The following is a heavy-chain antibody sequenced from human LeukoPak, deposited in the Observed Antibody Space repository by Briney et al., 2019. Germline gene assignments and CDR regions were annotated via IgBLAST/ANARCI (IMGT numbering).Heavy chain of an antibody. D-gene: IGHD3-16*01. CDR1: GGSISSGGYY. J-gene: IGHJ4*02. Sequence: SQTLSLTGTVSGGSISSGGYYWSWIRQHPGKGLEWIGYIYYSGSTYYNPSLKSRVTISVDTSENQFSLKLSSVTAADTAVYYCARIGGGSVDSWGQGSLVTVSS. CDR2: IYYSGST. V-gene: IGHV4-31*03. CDR3: ARIGGGSVDS.